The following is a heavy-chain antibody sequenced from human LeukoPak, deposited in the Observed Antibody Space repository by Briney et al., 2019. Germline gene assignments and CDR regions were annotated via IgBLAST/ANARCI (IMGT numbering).Heavy chain of an antibody. CDR1: GGSISSYY. CDR3: AREGGLREYYFDY. CDR2: IYYSGST. V-gene: IGHV4-59*01. D-gene: IGHD3-16*01. Sequence: SETLSLTCTVSGGSISSYYWSWIRQPPGKGLEWIGYIYYSGSTNYNPSLKSRVTISVDTSKNQFSLKLSSVTAADTGVYYCAREGGLREYYFDYWGQGTLVTVSS. J-gene: IGHJ4*02.